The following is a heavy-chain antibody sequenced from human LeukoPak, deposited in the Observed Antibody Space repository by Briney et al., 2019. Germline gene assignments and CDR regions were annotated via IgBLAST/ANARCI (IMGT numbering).Heavy chain of an antibody. Sequence: GGSLRLSCAASGFTFSSYAMSWVHQAPGKGLEWVSAISGSGGSTYYADSVKGRFTISRDNSKNTLYLQMNSLRAEDTAVYYCANPEGYYYDSSGYHTPVVDYWGQGTLVTVSS. CDR1: GFTFSSYA. J-gene: IGHJ4*02. CDR3: ANPEGYYYDSSGYHTPVVDY. V-gene: IGHV3-23*01. D-gene: IGHD3-22*01. CDR2: ISGSGGST.